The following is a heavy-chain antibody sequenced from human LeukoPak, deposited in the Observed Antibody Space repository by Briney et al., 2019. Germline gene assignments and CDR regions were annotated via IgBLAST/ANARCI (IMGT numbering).Heavy chain of an antibody. D-gene: IGHD3-22*01. V-gene: IGHV3-11*04. CDR3: ARESYSSGYYYDY. CDR1: GFILSGYY. Sequence: PGGSLRLSCAASGFILSGYYMSWIRQAPGKGLEWVAYISTNDRTTYYADSVKGRFTISRDNAKNSLYLHMNSLRAEDTAVYYCARESYSSGYYYDYWGQGTLVTVSS. J-gene: IGHJ4*02. CDR2: ISTNDRTT.